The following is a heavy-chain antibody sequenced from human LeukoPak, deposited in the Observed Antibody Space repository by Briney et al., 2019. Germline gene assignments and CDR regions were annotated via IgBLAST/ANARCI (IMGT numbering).Heavy chain of an antibody. CDR1: GFTVRSNY. V-gene: IGHV3-15*01. J-gene: IGHJ4*02. Sequence: GGSLRLSCAASGFTVRSNYMSWVRQAPGKGLEWVGRIKSKTDGGTTDYAAPVKGRFTISRDDSKNTLYLQMNSLKTEDTAVYYCTTAPSGYYNDYWGQGTLVTVSS. CDR3: TTAPSGYYNDY. D-gene: IGHD3-3*01. CDR2: IKSKTDGGTT.